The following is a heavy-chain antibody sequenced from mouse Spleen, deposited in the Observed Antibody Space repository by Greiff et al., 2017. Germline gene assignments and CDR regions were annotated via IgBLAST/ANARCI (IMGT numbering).Heavy chain of an antibody. CDR3: AGLTGYYFDY. J-gene: IGHJ2*01. V-gene: IGHV5-17*01. CDR2: ISSGGSTI. D-gene: IGHD4-1*01. Sequence: EVKLLESGGGLVKPGGSLKLSCAASGFTFSDYGMHWVRQAPEKGLEWVGYISSGGSTINYADTVKGRFTIARDNAKNTLFLQITSLRSEDSAMCYCAGLTGYYFDYWGQGTPLTVSA. CDR1: GFTFSDYG.